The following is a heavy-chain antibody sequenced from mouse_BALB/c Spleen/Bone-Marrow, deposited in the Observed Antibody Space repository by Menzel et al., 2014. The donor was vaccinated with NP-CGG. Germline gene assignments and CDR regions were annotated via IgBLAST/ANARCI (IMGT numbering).Heavy chain of an antibody. D-gene: IGHD1-2*01. CDR3: ARELLRLRSAMDY. J-gene: IGHJ4*01. CDR2: IDPSDSET. Sequence: QVQLQQSGPQLVRPGASVKISCKASGYSFTSYWMHWVKQRPGQGLEWIGMIDPSDSETRLNQKFKDKATLTVDKSSSPAYMQLSSPTSEDSAVYYCARELLRLRSAMDYWGQGTSVTVSS. V-gene: IGHV1S127*01. CDR1: GYSFTSYW.